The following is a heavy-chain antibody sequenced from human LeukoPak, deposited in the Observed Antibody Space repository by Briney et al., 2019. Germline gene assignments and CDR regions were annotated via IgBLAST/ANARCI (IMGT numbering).Heavy chain of an antibody. CDR1: GFTFRSYG. J-gene: IGHJ4*02. V-gene: IGHV3-23*01. CDR3: ARRAGAYSHPYDY. CDR2: ISGSGGST. D-gene: IGHD4/OR15-4a*01. Sequence: GGTLRLSCAASGFTFRSYGMSWVRQAPGKGLEWVSAISGSGGSTYYADSVKGRLTISRDNAKNSLYLQMNSLRAEDTAVYYCARRAGAYSHPYDYWGQGTLVTVSS.